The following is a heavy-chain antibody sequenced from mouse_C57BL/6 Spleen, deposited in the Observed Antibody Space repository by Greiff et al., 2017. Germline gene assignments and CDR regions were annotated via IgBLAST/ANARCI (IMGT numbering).Heavy chain of an antibody. CDR3: ASYSNYEEDYAMDY. D-gene: IGHD2-5*01. Sequence: QVQLQQPGAELVKPGASVKLSCKASGYTFTSYWMQWVKHRPGQGLEWIGEIDPSDSYTNYNQKFKGKATLTVDTSSSTAYMQLSSLTSEDSAVYYCASYSNYEEDYAMDYWGQGTSVTVSS. CDR2: IDPSDSYT. CDR1: GYTFTSYW. V-gene: IGHV1-50*01. J-gene: IGHJ4*01.